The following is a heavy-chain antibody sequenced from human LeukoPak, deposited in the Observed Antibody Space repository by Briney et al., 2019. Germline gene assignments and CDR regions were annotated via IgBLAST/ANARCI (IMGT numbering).Heavy chain of an antibody. Sequence: ASVKVSCKASGYTFTSYDINWVRQATGQGLEWMGWMNPNSGNTGYAQKFQGRVTMTRNTSISTAYMELSSLRSEDTAVCYCAVNYYGSGSYSYFDYWGQGTLVTVSS. CDR2: MNPNSGNT. D-gene: IGHD3-10*01. J-gene: IGHJ4*02. V-gene: IGHV1-8*01. CDR1: GYTFTSYD. CDR3: AVNYYGSGSYSYFDY.